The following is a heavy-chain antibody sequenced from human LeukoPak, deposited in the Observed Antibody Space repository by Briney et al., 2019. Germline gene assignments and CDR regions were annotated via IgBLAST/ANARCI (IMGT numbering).Heavy chain of an antibody. J-gene: IGHJ4*02. CDR1: RLTFNSYV. CDR2: ISSSGRKT. CDR3: AKEGGYSGSYIDY. Sequence: GGSLRLSCAASRLTFNSYVMAWVRQAPKKGLECVAAISSSGRKTYYADSVKGRFTISRDNSKNTLYLQMNSLRAEDTAVYYCAKEGGYSGSYIDYWGQGTLVTVSS. D-gene: IGHD1-26*01. V-gene: IGHV3-23*01.